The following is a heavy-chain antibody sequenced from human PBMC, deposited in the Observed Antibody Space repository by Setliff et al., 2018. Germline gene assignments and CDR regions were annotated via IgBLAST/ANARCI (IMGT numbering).Heavy chain of an antibody. CDR2: INRRGST. V-gene: IGHV4-61*10. Sequence: SETLSLTCTVSGDSISSRTYYWSWIRQPAGKGLEWIGHINRRGSTNFTPSLKSRVTISVDTSKNQFSLELSSVTAADTAMYYCARENGYCSGGACYFMFDYWGQ. D-gene: IGHD2-15*01. CDR1: GDSISSRTYY. CDR3: ARENGYCSGGACYFMFDY. J-gene: IGHJ4*02.